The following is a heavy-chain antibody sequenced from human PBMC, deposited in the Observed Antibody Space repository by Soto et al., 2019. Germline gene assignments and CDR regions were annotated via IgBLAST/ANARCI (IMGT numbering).Heavy chain of an antibody. V-gene: IGHV4-31*03. D-gene: IGHD5-18*01. J-gene: IGHJ4*02. CDR3: AREINSYGYRTFDY. CDR1: GGSMSSEGYY. CDR2: IYYSGLT. Sequence: ASETLSLTCTVSGGSMSSEGYYWSWIRQHPGKGLEWIGYIYYSGLTDYNPSLKSRLTISVDKSKNEFYLKMRSVTAADTAVYYCAREINSYGYRTFDYWGQGTLVTVSS.